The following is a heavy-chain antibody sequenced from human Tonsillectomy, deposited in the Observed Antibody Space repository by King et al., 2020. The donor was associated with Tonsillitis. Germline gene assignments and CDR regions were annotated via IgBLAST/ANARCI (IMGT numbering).Heavy chain of an antibody. D-gene: IGHD5-12*01. Sequence: VQLVESGGGLVQPGGSLKLSCAASGFTFSGSAMHWVRQASGKGLEWGGRIRSKANSYATAYAWSVKGRFTISRDDSKNTAYLQMNSLKTEDTAVYYCTRPYGGSYYFDYWGQGTLVTVSS. J-gene: IGHJ4*02. CDR2: IRSKANSYAT. CDR3: TRPYGGSYYFDY. V-gene: IGHV3-73*02. CDR1: GFTFSGSA.